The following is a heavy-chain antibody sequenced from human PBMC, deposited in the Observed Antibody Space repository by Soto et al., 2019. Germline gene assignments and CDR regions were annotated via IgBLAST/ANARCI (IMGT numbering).Heavy chain of an antibody. J-gene: IGHJ3*02. Sequence: GGSLRLSCAASGFTFSTYAMSWVRQAPGKGLEWVSAISNSGVSTYYTDSVRGRFTISRDNSINRLYMQMNSLRTEDTAVYYCAHPRGYGVFDAYDIWGQGTMVTVSS. CDR2: ISNSGVST. D-gene: IGHD4-17*01. V-gene: IGHV3-23*01. CDR3: AHPRGYGVFDAYDI. CDR1: GFTFSTYA.